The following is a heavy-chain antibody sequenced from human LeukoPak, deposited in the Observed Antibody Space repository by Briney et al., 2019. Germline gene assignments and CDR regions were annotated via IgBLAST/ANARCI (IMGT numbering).Heavy chain of an antibody. J-gene: IGHJ6*03. Sequence: GGSLRLSCATSGFTFSTYNMNWVRQAPGKGLEWVSSISSDSNYIYYSNSVKGRFTISRDNAKSSLYLQMNSLRAEDTAVYYCARGNYDFCTPYMDVWGKGPRSPSP. CDR3: ARGNYDFCTPYMDV. D-gene: IGHD3-3*01. CDR2: ISSDSNYI. CDR1: GFTFSTYN. V-gene: IGHV3-21*01.